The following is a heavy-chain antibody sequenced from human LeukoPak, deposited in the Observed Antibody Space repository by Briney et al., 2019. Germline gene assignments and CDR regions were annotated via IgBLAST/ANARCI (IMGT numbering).Heavy chain of an antibody. CDR1: GGSISSYY. CDR3: AAALYDILTGSAYYFDY. J-gene: IGHJ4*02. CDR2: IYYSGST. V-gene: IGHV4-59*08. D-gene: IGHD3-9*01. Sequence: SETLSLTCTVSGGSISSYYWSWIRQPPGKGLEWIGYIYYSGSTSYNPSLKSRVTISVDTSKNQFSLKLSSVTAADTAVYYCAAALYDILTGSAYYFDYWGQGTLVTVSS.